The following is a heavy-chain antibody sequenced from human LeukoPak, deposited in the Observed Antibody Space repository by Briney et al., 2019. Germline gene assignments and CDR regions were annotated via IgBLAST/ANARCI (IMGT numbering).Heavy chain of an antibody. Sequence: GGSLRLSCAASGFTFSTYTLHWVRQAPGKGLEWVAIISYDGNNKYYADSVMGRFTISRDNSKNTLYLQMNSLRAEDTAVYYCANPTAIGPQGAFDIWGQGTMVTVSS. CDR3: ANPTAIGPQGAFDI. CDR1: GFTFSTYT. CDR2: ISYDGNNK. J-gene: IGHJ3*02. D-gene: IGHD5-18*01. V-gene: IGHV3-30-3*01.